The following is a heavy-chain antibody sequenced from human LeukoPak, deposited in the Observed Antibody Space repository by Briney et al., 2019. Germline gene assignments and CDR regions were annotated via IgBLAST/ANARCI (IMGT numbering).Heavy chain of an antibody. CDR1: GYTLTELS. D-gene: IGHD2-2*01. J-gene: IGHJ6*02. CDR3: AREGVVVPAAIPYYYYGMDV. CDR2: FDPEDGET. Sequence: ASVKVSCKVSGYTLTELSMHWVRQAPGKGLEWMGGFDPEDGETIYAQKFQGRVTITADKSTSTAYMELSSLRSEDTAVYYCAREGVVVPAAIPYYYYGMDVWGQGTTVTVSS. V-gene: IGHV1-24*01.